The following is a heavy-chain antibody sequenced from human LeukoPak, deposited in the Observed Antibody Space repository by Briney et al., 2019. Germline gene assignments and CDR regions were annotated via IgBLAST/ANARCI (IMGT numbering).Heavy chain of an antibody. J-gene: IGHJ4*02. CDR3: ATLGEYYDSSGYYYN. CDR1: GGSFSGYY. CDR2: INHSGST. D-gene: IGHD3-22*01. V-gene: IGHV4-34*01. Sequence: SETLSLACAVYGGSFSGYYWSWIRQPPGKGLEWIGEINHSGSTYYNPSLKSRVTISVDSSKNQFSLKLTSVTAADTAVYYCATLGEYYDSSGYYYNWGQGTLVTVSS.